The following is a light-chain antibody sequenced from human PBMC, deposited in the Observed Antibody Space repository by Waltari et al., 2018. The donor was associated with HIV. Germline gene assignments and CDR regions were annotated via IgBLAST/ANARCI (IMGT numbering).Light chain of an antibody. CDR2: DVS. J-gene: IGLJ2*01. CDR1: SSDIGSYNR. CDR3: SSYTTSSTF. V-gene: IGLV2-14*01. Sequence: QSALTQPASVSGSPGQSITISCTGTSSDIGSYNRVSWYQQHPGKAPKLMIYDVSNRPAGVSDRCSGSKSGNTASLTISGLQAEYEAHYYCSSYTTSSTFFGGGTKLTVL.